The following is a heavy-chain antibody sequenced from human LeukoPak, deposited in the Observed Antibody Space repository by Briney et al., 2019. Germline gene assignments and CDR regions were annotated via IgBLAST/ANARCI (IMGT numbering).Heavy chain of an antibody. Sequence: ASVKVSCKASGYTFTSYAMHWVRQAPGQRLEWMGWINAGNGNTKYSQKFQGRVTITRDTSASTAYMELSSLRSEDTAVYFCARAGGIAVAGGDHYFDYWGQGTLVTVSS. CDR3: ARAGGIAVAGGDHYFDY. D-gene: IGHD6-19*01. J-gene: IGHJ4*02. CDR1: GYTFTSYA. V-gene: IGHV1-3*01. CDR2: INAGNGNT.